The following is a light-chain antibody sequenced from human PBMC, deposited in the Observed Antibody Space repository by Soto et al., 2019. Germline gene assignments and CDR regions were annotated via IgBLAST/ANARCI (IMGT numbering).Light chain of an antibody. Sequence: DIQMTQSPSSLSASVGDRVTITCRASQSISRYLNWYQQKPGKAPKLLIYTASSSQNGVPSRFSGSGSGTDFTLTISSMQPEDFATYYCQQSYTTPPLTFGPGTKVDIK. CDR2: TAS. V-gene: IGKV1-39*01. CDR3: QQSYTTPPLT. J-gene: IGKJ3*01. CDR1: QSISRY.